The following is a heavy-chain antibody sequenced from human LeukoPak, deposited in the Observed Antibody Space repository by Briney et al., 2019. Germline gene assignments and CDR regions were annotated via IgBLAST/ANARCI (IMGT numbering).Heavy chain of an antibody. CDR3: ARDFRGDLKRYCSSTSCYTYDDY. CDR1: GFTFSSYS. J-gene: IGHJ4*02. Sequence: GGSLRLSCAASGFTFSSYSMNWVRQAPGKGLEWVSFISSSSSYIYYADSVKGRFTISRDNAKNSLYLQMNSLRAEDTAVYYCARDFRGDLKRYCSSTSCYTYDDYWGQGTLVTVSS. D-gene: IGHD2-2*02. V-gene: IGHV3-21*01. CDR2: ISSSSSYI.